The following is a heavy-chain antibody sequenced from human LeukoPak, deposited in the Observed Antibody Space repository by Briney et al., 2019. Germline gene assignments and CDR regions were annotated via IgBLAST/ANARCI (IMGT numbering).Heavy chain of an antibody. J-gene: IGHJ3*01. Sequence: GGTLRLSCAASGFTLSSYAMSWVRQAPGEGLEWVSGIGTSAGSTYYADSVKGRFTISRDTSENTLYLQINSLRAEDTAVYHCAKRGYCSGGSCFRTFDVWGQGTMVTVSS. CDR2: IGTSAGST. D-gene: IGHD2-15*01. CDR1: GFTLSSYA. CDR3: AKRGYCSGGSCFRTFDV. V-gene: IGHV3-23*01.